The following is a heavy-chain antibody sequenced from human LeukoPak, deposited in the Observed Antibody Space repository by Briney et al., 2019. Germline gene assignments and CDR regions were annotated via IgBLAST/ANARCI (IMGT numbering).Heavy chain of an antibody. CDR3: ASAIYCSSTSCHPWFDP. CDR1: GFTFSSYW. V-gene: IGHV3-7*01. CDR2: IKQDGSEK. Sequence: SGGSLRLSCAASGFTFSSYWMSWVRQAPGKGLEWVANIKQDGSEKYYVDSVKGRFTIPRDNAKNSLYLQMNSLRAEDTAVYYCASAIYCSSTSCHPWFDPWGQGTLVTVSS. J-gene: IGHJ5*02. D-gene: IGHD2-2*01.